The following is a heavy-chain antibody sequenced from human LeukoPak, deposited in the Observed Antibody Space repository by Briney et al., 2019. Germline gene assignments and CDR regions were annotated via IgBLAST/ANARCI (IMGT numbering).Heavy chain of an antibody. Sequence: GGSLRLSCAASGFTFSSYAMSWVRQAPGKGLECISGFSGSGGSTYYADSVKGRFTISRDNSKNTLYLQMNSLRADDTAVYYCDRDRYYVPDYWGQGTLVTVSS. CDR3: DRDRYYVPDY. CDR1: GFTFSSYA. V-gene: IGHV3-23*01. CDR2: FSGSGGST. D-gene: IGHD3-16*01. J-gene: IGHJ4*02.